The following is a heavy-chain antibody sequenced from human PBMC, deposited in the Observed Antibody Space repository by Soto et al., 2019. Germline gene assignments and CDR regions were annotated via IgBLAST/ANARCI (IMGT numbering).Heavy chain of an antibody. D-gene: IGHD6-19*01. Sequence: ASVKVSCKASGYTFNGYGIFWVRQAPGQRLECMGWINAGNGDTKYSQEFQGRVTISRDTSASTAYMELSSLTFEDTAVYYCARGGSGWPFDDWGQATRVNVSS. V-gene: IGHV1-3*01. J-gene: IGHJ4*02. CDR2: INAGNGDT. CDR3: ARGGSGWPFDD. CDR1: GYTFNGYG.